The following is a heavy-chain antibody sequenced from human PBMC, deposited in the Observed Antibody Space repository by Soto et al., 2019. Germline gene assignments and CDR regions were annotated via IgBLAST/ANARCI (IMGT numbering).Heavy chain of an antibody. D-gene: IGHD5-12*01. V-gene: IGHV4-4*07. CDR2: IYTSGST. J-gene: IGHJ6*02. CDR1: GGSISSYY. Sequence: LSLTCTVSGGSISSYYWIWIRHPAGKGLEWIGRIYTSGSTNYNPSLKSRVTMSVDTSKNQFSLKLSSVTAADTAVYYCARDRPDSGYDSYYYGMDVWGQGTTVTVSS. CDR3: ARDRPDSGYDSYYYGMDV.